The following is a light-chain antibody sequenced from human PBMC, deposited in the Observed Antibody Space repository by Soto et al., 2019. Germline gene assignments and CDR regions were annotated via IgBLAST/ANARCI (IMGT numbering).Light chain of an antibody. CDR2: SAS. CDR1: QGISSY. Sequence: DIQMTQSPSSVSASVGDSVTITCRASQGISSYLAWYQQKPGKAPNLLIYSASSLLSGVPSRFSGSGSGTDFTLTISSLQPEDFATYYCQQNQTFPLTFGGGTKVEIK. V-gene: IGKV1-12*01. J-gene: IGKJ4*01. CDR3: QQNQTFPLT.